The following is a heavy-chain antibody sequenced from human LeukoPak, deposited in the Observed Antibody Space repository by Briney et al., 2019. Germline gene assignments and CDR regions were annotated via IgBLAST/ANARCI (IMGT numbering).Heavy chain of an antibody. CDR3: ARDQADDAFDV. D-gene: IGHD6-25*01. Sequence: GGSLRLSCAASGFTFSSYAMHWVRQAPGKGLEWVAVISYDGSNKYYADSVKGRFTISRDNSKNTLYLQMNSLRAEDTAVYYCARDQADDAFDVWGQGTMVTVSS. CDR2: ISYDGSNK. CDR1: GFTFSSYA. J-gene: IGHJ3*01. V-gene: IGHV3-30*04.